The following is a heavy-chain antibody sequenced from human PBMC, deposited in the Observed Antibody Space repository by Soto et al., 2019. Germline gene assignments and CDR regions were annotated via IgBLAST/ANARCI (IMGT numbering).Heavy chain of an antibody. Sequence: QVQLQESGPGLVKPSGTLSLTCAVSGGSISSSNWWSWVRQPPGKGLEWIGEIYHSGSTNYNPSPPSRVTISVDKSKNQVSLTLVSVTAADTAVYYCASVSSSSWYLRTSWGQGTLVTVSS. J-gene: IGHJ5*02. CDR1: GGSISSSNW. D-gene: IGHD6-13*01. CDR3: ASVSSSSWYLRTS. CDR2: IYHSGST. V-gene: IGHV4-4*02.